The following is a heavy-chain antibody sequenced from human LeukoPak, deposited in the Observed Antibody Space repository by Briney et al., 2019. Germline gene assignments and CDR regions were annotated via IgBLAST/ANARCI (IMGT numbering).Heavy chain of an antibody. V-gene: IGHV4-30-4*01. CDR2: IYYSGST. Sequence: PSQTLSLTCTVSGGSISSGDYYWRWIRQPPGKGLEWIGYIYYSGSTYYNPSLKSRVTISVDTSKNQFSLKLSSVTAADTAVYYCARGGYSSSSLFDYWGQGTLVTVSS. D-gene: IGHD6-6*01. J-gene: IGHJ4*02. CDR1: GGSISSGDYY. CDR3: ARGGYSSSSLFDY.